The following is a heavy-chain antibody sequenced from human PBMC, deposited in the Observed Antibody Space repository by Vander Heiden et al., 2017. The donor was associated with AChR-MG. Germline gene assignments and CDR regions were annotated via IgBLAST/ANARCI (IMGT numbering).Heavy chain of an antibody. Sequence: EVQLLESGGGLVQPGGSLRLSCVAYGFNFSNYAMSWVRQAPGKGVEWVSSISGGGGNTYYADSVKGRFTISRDNSKNTLYLQMNSLRAEDTAVYYCAKGRGNYCWGYFDYWGQGTLVTVSS. J-gene: IGHJ4*02. D-gene: IGHD1-26*01. CDR2: ISGGGGNT. V-gene: IGHV3-23*01. CDR1: GFNFSNYA. CDR3: AKGRGNYCWGYFDY.